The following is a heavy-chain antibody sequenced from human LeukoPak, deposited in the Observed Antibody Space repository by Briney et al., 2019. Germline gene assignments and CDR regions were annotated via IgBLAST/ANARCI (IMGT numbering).Heavy chain of an antibody. V-gene: IGHV3-66*02. CDR1: GFIVNSYA. J-gene: IGHJ5*02. CDR2: IYSDGVT. Sequence: SGGSLRLSCAASGFIVNSYAMSWVRQAPGKGLAWVSLIYSDGVTQYADSVKGRFTISRDNSKNTLYLQMNSLRDEDTAVYFCARDRAEGKTWVEFDPWGQGTLVIVSS. CDR3: ARDRAEGKTWVEFDP.